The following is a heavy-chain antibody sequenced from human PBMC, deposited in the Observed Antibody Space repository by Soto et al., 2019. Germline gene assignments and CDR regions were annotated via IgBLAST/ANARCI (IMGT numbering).Heavy chain of an antibody. CDR3: ARAPDDDFWSAYSS. V-gene: IGHV3-30-3*01. J-gene: IGHJ3*01. Sequence: GGSLRLSCAASGFTFIHYAMHWVRQAPGKGLEWVAVISFDGYNKYYADSVKGRFTISRDNSKNTLYLQMNSLRAEDTAVYYCARAPDDDFWSAYSSWGQGTMVTVSS. D-gene: IGHD3-3*01. CDR2: ISFDGYNK. CDR1: GFTFIHYA.